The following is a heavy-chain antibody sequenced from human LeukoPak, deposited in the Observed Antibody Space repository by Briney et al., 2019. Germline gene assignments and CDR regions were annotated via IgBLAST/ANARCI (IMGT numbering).Heavy chain of an antibody. J-gene: IGHJ4*02. CDR3: AKEPPYDFWSGYLPALDY. Sequence: PEGSLRLSCAASGFTFSSYAMSWVRQAPGKGLEWVSAISGSGGSTYYADSVKGRFTISRDNSKNTLYLQMNSLRAEDTAVYYCAKEPPYDFWSGYLPALDYWGQGTLVTVSS. CDR2: ISGSGGST. CDR1: GFTFSSYA. V-gene: IGHV3-23*01. D-gene: IGHD3-3*01.